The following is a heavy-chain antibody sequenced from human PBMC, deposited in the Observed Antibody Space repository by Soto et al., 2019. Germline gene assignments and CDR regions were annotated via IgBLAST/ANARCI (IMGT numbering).Heavy chain of an antibody. V-gene: IGHV3-30*18. CDR1: GFTFSSYG. J-gene: IGHJ5*02. CDR3: AKDMLRSFDWLPPGVGFDP. D-gene: IGHD3-9*01. Sequence: QVQLVESGGGVVQPGRSLRLSCAASGFTFSSYGMHWVRQAPGKGLEWVAVISYDGSNKYYADSVKGRFTISRDNSKNTMYLQMNSLRAEDTAVYYCAKDMLRSFDWLPPGVGFDPWGQGTLVTVSS. CDR2: ISYDGSNK.